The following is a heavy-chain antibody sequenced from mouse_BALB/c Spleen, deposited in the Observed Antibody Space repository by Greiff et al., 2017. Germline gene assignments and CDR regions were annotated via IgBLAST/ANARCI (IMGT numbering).Heavy chain of an antibody. Sequence: EGMLVESGGGLVQPGGSLKLSCAASGFTFSSYTMSWVRQTPEKRLEWVAYISNGGGSTYYPDTVKGRFTISRDNAKNTLYLQMSSLKSEDTAMYYCARHGNYAMDYWGQGTSVTVSS. CDR3: ARHGNYAMDY. V-gene: IGHV5-12-2*01. D-gene: IGHD1-1*02. CDR2: ISNGGGST. CDR1: GFTFSSYT. J-gene: IGHJ4*01.